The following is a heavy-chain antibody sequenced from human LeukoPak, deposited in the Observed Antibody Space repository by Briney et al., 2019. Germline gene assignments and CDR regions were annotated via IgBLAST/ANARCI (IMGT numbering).Heavy chain of an antibody. J-gene: IGHJ3*02. D-gene: IGHD6-19*01. Sequence: SETLSLTCTVSGGSISSSSYYWGWIRQPPGKGLEWIGSIYYSGSTNYNPSLKSRVTMSVDTSKNQFSLKLSSVTAADTAVYYCARDKYSSGWANDAFDIWGQGTMVTVSS. CDR2: IYYSGST. CDR1: GGSISSSSYY. CDR3: ARDKYSSGWANDAFDI. V-gene: IGHV4-39*07.